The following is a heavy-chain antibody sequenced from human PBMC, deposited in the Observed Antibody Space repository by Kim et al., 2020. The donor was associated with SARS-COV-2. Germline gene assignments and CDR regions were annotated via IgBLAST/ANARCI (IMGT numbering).Heavy chain of an antibody. V-gene: IGHV3-15*01. CDR2: IKSKTDGGTT. CDR1: GFTFSNAW. CDR3: TTSSRVVVVVAATWN. D-gene: IGHD2-15*01. Sequence: GGSLRLSCAASGFTFSNAWMSWVRQAPGKGLEWVGRIKSKTDGGTTDYAAPVKGRFTISRDDSKNTLYLQMNSLKTEDTAVYYCTTSSRVVVVVAATWNWGQGTLVTVSS. J-gene: IGHJ4*02.